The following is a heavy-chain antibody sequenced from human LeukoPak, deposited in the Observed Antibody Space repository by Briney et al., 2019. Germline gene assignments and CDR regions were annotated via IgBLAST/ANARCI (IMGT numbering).Heavy chain of an antibody. J-gene: IGHJ4*02. Sequence: GGSLRLSCAASGFTFSSYAMSWVRQAPGKGLEWVSAISGSGGSTYYADSVKGRFTISRDNSKNTLYLQMNSLRAEDTAVYYCAKVGYCSGGSCYSGLFLDYWGQGTLVTVSS. V-gene: IGHV3-23*01. CDR3: AKVGYCSGGSCYSGLFLDY. CDR1: GFTFSSYA. CDR2: ISGSGGST. D-gene: IGHD2-15*01.